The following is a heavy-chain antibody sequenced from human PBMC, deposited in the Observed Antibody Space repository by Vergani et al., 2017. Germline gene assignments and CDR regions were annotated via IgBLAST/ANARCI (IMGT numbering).Heavy chain of an antibody. J-gene: IGHJ4*02. CDR1: GGSVDVDEFS. Sequence: QVQLQESGPRLVKPSQTLSLTCTVSGGSVDVDEFSSSWIRQSPGKGLEWIGNIYFSGSTNYNPSLKRRVSMTVDTSKNQFFLKLTSVTAAETAVYFCARSPDTGDSIDSWGQGTLVTVSS. CDR3: ARSPDTGDSIDS. V-gene: IGHV4-30-4*08. D-gene: IGHD1-14*01. CDR2: IYFSGST.